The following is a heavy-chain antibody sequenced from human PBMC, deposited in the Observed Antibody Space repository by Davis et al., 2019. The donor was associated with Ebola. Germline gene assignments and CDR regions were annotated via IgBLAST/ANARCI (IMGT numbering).Heavy chain of an antibody. J-gene: IGHJ4*02. CDR1: GFTFSSYG. CDR2: ISYDGSNK. Sequence: GESLKISCAASGFTFSSYGMHWVRQAPGKGLEWVAVISYDGSNKYYADSVKGRFTISRDNSKNTLYLQMNSLRAEDTAVYYCARWGYSYGYYFDYWGQGTLVTVSS. CDR3: ARWGYSYGYYFDY. V-gene: IGHV3-30*03. D-gene: IGHD5-18*01.